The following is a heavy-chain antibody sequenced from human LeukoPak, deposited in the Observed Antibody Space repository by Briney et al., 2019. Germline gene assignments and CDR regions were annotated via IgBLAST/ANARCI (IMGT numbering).Heavy chain of an antibody. CDR2: ISSSSSYI. D-gene: IGHD4-17*01. J-gene: IGHJ6*03. CDR1: GFTFSRYW. Sequence: GGSLRLSCVASGFTFSRYWMHWVRQAPGKGLEWVSSISSSSSYIYYADSVKGRFTISRDNAKNSLYLQMNSLRAEDTAVYYCARNYGDYVMTGLYYYYYYMDVWGKGTTVTVSS. CDR3: ARNYGDYVMTGLYYYYYYMDV. V-gene: IGHV3-21*01.